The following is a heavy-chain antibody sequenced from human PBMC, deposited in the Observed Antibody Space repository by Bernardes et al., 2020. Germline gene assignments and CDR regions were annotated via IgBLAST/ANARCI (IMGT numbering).Heavy chain of an antibody. D-gene: IGHD3-10*01. V-gene: IGHV3-23*01. CDR1: GFTFSNYA. CDR3: AKDHGIMVRGDYYMDV. Sequence: GGSLRLSCAASGFTFSNYAMNWVRQAPGKGLEWVSGISGRGGTTFYADSVKGRFTISRDNSKNTLDLQMNGLRAEDTAVYHCAKDHGIMVRGDYYMDVWGKGTTVTVSS. CDR2: ISGRGGTT. J-gene: IGHJ6*03.